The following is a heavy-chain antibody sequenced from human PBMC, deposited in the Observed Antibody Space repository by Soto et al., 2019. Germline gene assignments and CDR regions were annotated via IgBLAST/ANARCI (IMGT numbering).Heavy chain of an antibody. Sequence: PPETLSLTCAVYGGSFSGYYWSWIRQPPGKGLEWIGEINHSGSTNYNPSLKSRVTISVDTSKNQFSLKLSSVTAADTAVYYCARGVTMIVVVITKVDAFDIWGQGTMVTVSS. D-gene: IGHD3-22*01. CDR3: ARGVTMIVVVITKVDAFDI. CDR2: INHSGST. CDR1: GGSFSGYY. J-gene: IGHJ3*02. V-gene: IGHV4-34*01.